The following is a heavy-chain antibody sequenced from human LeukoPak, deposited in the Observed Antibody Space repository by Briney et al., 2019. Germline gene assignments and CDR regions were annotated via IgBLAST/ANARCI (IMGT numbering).Heavy chain of an antibody. V-gene: IGHV3-33*01. Sequence: GGSLRLSCAASGFTFSSYDMHWVRQAPGKGLEWVALIWYDGSNKYYADSVKGRFTISRDNSRNTLYLQVNGLRPEDAAIYYRAIGYGDYADWGQGTLVTVSS. CDR2: IWYDGSNK. J-gene: IGHJ4*02. CDR3: AIGYGDYAD. D-gene: IGHD4-17*01. CDR1: GFTFSSYD.